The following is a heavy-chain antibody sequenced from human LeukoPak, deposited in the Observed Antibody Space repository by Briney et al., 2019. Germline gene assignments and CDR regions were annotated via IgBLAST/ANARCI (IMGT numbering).Heavy chain of an antibody. V-gene: IGHV5-51*01. D-gene: IGHD6-6*01. J-gene: IGHJ4*02. CDR2: IYPGDSDT. Sequence: GESLKISCKGSGCSFTSYWIGWVRQMPGKGLEWMGIIYPGDSDTRYSPSFQGLVTISADKSISTAYLQWSSLKASDTAMYYCPRHAMAARQGGFDYWGQGTLVTVSS. CDR1: GCSFTSYW. CDR3: PRHAMAARQGGFDY.